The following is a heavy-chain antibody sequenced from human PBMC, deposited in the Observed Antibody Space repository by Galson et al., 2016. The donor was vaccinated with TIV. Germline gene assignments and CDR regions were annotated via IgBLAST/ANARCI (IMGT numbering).Heavy chain of an antibody. CDR2: ISGSGGIT. D-gene: IGHD4-23*01. V-gene: IGHV3-23*01. Sequence: SLRLSCAASGFTFSNYAVHWVRQAPGKGLEWVSGISGSGGITYFADSVKGRFTISRDNSMNTLYLQLNSLRAEDTAVYYCAKSRNYGGDSFENWGQGTMVTVSS. J-gene: IGHJ3*02. CDR3: AKSRNYGGDSFEN. CDR1: GFTFSNYA.